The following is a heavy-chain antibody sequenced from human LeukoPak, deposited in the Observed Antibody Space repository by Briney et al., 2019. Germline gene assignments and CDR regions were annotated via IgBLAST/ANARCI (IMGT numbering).Heavy chain of an antibody. CDR1: GFTFSSYG. Sequence: PGGSLRLSCAASGFTFSSYGMHWVRQAPGKGLEWVAVIWYDGSNKYYADSVKGRFTISRDNSKNTLYLQMNSLRVEDTAVYYCARGPYSSSPEFDLWGRGTLVTVSS. J-gene: IGHJ2*01. CDR3: ARGPYSSSPEFDL. D-gene: IGHD6-13*01. CDR2: IWYDGSNK. V-gene: IGHV3-33*01.